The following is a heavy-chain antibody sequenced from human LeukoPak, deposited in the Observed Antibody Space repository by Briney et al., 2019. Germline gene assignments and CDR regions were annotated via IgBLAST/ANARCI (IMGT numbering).Heavy chain of an antibody. D-gene: IGHD5-18*01. CDR1: GASINSGIHY. Sequence: SQTLSLTCTVSGASINSGIHYWSWIRQPAGKGLEWIGRIFTSGSNNYNPSLKSRVIISLDTPKNQFSLKLTSVTASDTAVYYCAREGYSSPDSWGQGTLVTVSS. V-gene: IGHV4-61*02. J-gene: IGHJ4*02. CDR3: AREGYSSPDS. CDR2: IFTSGSN.